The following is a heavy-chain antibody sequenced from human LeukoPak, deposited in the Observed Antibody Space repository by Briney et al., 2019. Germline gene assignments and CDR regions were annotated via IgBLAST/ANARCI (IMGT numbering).Heavy chain of an antibody. CDR3: AHYYGSGSYFDY. D-gene: IGHD3-10*01. Sequence: GGSLRLSRAASGFTFSSYAMSWVRQAPGKGLEWVSAISGSGGSTYYADSVKGRFTISRDNSKNTLYLQMNSLRAEDTAVYYCAHYYGSGSYFDYWGQGTLVTVSS. CDR2: ISGSGGST. V-gene: IGHV3-23*01. CDR1: GFTFSSYA. J-gene: IGHJ4*02.